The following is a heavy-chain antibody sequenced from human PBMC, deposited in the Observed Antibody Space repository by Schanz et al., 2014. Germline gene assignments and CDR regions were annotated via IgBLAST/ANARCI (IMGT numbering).Heavy chain of an antibody. Sequence: EVHLLESGGGLVQPGGSLRLSCAASGFTFSNHALSWVRQAPGKGLEWVSGIGGSGDSTHYADSVKGRFIISRDNSKNTLYLQVNSLRAEDTAVYYCAKHVRSLTGNDYWGQGVRVIVPS. CDR1: GFTFSNHA. CDR3: AKHVRSLTGNDY. V-gene: IGHV3-23*01. D-gene: IGHD3-9*01. J-gene: IGHJ4*02. CDR2: IGGSGDST.